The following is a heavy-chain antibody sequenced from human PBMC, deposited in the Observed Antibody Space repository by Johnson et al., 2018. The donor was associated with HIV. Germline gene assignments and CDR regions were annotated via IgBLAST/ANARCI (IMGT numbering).Heavy chain of an antibody. D-gene: IGHD4/OR15-4a*01. CDR2: ISSSGSHI. J-gene: IGHJ3*02. CDR3: ARVGANFDAFDI. V-gene: IGHV3-11*04. CDR1: GFTFSDYY. Sequence: QMFLVESGGGLVKPGGSLRLSCAPSGFTFSDYYMSWMRQAPGQGLEWVSYISSSGSHIYKEDSVNGRFTISRDNAKNSRFLQMNSLRAEDTAVYYCARVGANFDAFDIWGQGTMVTVSS.